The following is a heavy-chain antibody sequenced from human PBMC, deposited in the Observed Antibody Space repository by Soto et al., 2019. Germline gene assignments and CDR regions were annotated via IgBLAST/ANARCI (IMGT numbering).Heavy chain of an antibody. V-gene: IGHV4-31*03. D-gene: IGHD3-10*01. CDR2: IYYSGST. Sequence: SETLSLTCTVSGGSISSGGYYWSWIRQHPGKGLEWIGYIYYSGSTYYNPSLKSRVTISVDTSKNQFSLKLSSVTAADTAVYYCARDRHMVRGVLHWFDPWGQGTLVPSPQ. J-gene: IGHJ5*02. CDR1: GGSISSGGYY. CDR3: ARDRHMVRGVLHWFDP.